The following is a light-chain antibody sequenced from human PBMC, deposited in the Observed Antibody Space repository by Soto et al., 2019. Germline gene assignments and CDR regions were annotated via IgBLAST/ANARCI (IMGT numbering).Light chain of an antibody. CDR2: EVT. CDR1: SADISSYNR. V-gene: IGLV2-14*01. J-gene: IGLJ1*01. CDR3: SSYTNINTRACV. Sequence: QSALTQPASVSGSPGQSITICCTGTSADISSYNRVSWYQQHPGKAPKLIIYEVTDRPSGVSNRFSGSKSGNTASLTISGLQAEDEAEYYCSSYTNINTRACVFGTGTKLTVL.